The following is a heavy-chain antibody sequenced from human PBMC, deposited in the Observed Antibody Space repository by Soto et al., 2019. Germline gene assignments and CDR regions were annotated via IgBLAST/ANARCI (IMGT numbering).Heavy chain of an antibody. Sequence: GGSPRLSCAASGFTFDDYAMHWVRQAPGKGLEWVSGISWNSGSIGYADSVKGRFTISRDNAKNSLYLQMNSLRAEDTALYYCAKSWMLGDNYYYGMDVWGQGTTVTVSS. CDR3: AKSWMLGDNYYYGMDV. D-gene: IGHD1-26*01. CDR1: GFTFDDYA. J-gene: IGHJ6*02. V-gene: IGHV3-9*01. CDR2: ISWNSGSI.